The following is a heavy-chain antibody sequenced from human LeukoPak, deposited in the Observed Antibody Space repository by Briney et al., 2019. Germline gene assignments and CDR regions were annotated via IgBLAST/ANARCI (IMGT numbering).Heavy chain of an antibody. CDR1: GYTFTAYY. D-gene: IGHD3-10*01. J-gene: IGHJ6*03. CDR2: TNTNTGNP. V-gene: IGHV7-4-1*02. Sequence: ASVKVSCKTSGYTFTAYYIHWVRQAPGQGLEWMGWTNTNTGNPTYAQGFTGRFVFSLDTSVSTAYLQISSLKAEDTAVYYCARAPSGYGSGSYNPYYYYYYMDVWGKGTTATVSS. CDR3: ARAPSGYGSGSYNPYYYYYYMDV.